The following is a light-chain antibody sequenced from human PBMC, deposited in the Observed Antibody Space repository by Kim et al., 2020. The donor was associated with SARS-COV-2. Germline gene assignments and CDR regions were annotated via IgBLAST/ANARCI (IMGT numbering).Light chain of an antibody. CDR1: RCGSKS. CDR3: QVWDSSSDHRVV. V-gene: IGLV3-21*04. Sequence: PGKRGRVYCGGNRCGSKSVHWYQRKSGQAPVLVIYYDSDRPSGIPERFSGSNSGNTATLTISRVEAGDEADYYCQVWDSSSDHRVVFGGGTQLTVL. CDR2: YDS. J-gene: IGLJ2*01.